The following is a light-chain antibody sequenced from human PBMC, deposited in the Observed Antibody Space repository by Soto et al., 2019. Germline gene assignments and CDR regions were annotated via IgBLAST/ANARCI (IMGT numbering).Light chain of an antibody. CDR1: QSVSSSY. Sequence: EIVLTQSPGTLSLSPGERATLSCRASQSVSSSYLAWYQQKPGQAPRLLIYGASSRATGIPDRFSGSGSVTDFTLTISSLEPEDLAVYYCQQYGSSPPYTFGQGAKLEIK. V-gene: IGKV3-20*01. CDR2: GAS. J-gene: IGKJ2*01. CDR3: QQYGSSPPYT.